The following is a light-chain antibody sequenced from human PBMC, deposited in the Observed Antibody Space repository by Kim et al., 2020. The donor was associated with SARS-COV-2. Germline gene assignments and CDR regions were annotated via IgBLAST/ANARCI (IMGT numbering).Light chain of an antibody. CDR2: AAY. CDR1: QGISGW. CDR3: QQYHAYPLT. J-gene: IGKJ4*01. V-gene: IGKV1D-16*01. Sequence: ASVGDRVTITCRASQGISGWLAWYQQRPDKAPTSLIYAAYTLQSGVPSRFSGSASGTEFILTITNLQPEDFATYYCQQYHAYPLTFGGGTKVDIK.